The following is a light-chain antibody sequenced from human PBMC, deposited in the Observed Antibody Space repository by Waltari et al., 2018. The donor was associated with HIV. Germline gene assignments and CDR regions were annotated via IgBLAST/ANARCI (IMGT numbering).Light chain of an antibody. CDR1: SSDVGAYNY. J-gene: IGLJ2*01. Sequence: QSALTPPAPVSGSPGQSFTIACTGPSSDVGAYNYFSWYQQHPGKAPQLMIYDVSNRPSEVSNRVSGSKSGNTASLTISGLQAEDEADYYCSSYTSSSTVVFGGGTKLTVL. V-gene: IGLV2-14*01. CDR3: SSYTSSSTVV. CDR2: DVS.